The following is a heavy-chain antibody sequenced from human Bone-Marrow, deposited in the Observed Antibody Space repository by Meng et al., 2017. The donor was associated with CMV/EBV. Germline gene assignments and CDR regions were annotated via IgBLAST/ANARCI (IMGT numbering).Heavy chain of an antibody. CDR2: IRYDGSNK. CDR1: GFTFSSYG. J-gene: IGHJ3*02. V-gene: IGHV3-30*02. CDR3: AKGQLYGGNFDYDAFDI. Sequence: GESLEIPWAAAGFTFSSYGMHWVRQAPGKGLEGVAFIRYDGSNKYYADSVKGRFTISRDNSKNTLYLQMNSLRAEDTAVYYCAKGQLYGGNFDYDAFDIWGQGTMVTFAS. D-gene: IGHD4-23*01.